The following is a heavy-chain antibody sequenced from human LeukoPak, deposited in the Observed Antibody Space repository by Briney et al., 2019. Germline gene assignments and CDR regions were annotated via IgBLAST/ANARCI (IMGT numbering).Heavy chain of an antibody. D-gene: IGHD3-10*01. CDR3: AADRRFGENWFDP. V-gene: IGHV1-58*02. CDR2: IVVRSGNT. J-gene: IGHJ5*02. Sequence: EASVKVSCKASGFTFTSSAMQWVRQARGQRLEGIGWIVVRSGNTNYAQKFQQRVTITRDMSTNTAYMELSSLRSEDTAVYYCAADRRFGENWFDPWGQGTLVPVPS. CDR1: GFTFTSSA.